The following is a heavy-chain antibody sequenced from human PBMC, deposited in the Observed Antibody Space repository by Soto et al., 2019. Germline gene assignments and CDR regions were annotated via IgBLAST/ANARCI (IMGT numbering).Heavy chain of an antibody. D-gene: IGHD2-15*01. Sequence: QVQLVQSGAEVKKPGASVKVSCKASGYTFTSYYMHWVRQAPGQGLEWMGIINPSGGSTSYAQRFQGRVSMTRDTSTSTVYMELSSLRSEDTAVYYCATQKNYCSGGSCYPARYWGQGTLVTVSS. V-gene: IGHV1-46*03. CDR3: ATQKNYCSGGSCYPARY. CDR2: INPSGGST. J-gene: IGHJ4*02. CDR1: GYTFTSYY.